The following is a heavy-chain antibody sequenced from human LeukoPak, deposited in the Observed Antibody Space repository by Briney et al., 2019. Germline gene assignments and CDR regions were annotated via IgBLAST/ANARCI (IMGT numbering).Heavy chain of an antibody. D-gene: IGHD2-15*01. Sequence: PSETLSLTCAVYGGSFSGYYWSWIRQPPGKGLEWIGEINHSGSTNYNPSLKSRVTISVDTSKNQFSLKLSFVTAADTAVYYCARERMSSSPAFDIWGQGTMVTVSS. J-gene: IGHJ3*02. V-gene: IGHV4-34*09. CDR2: INHSGST. CDR1: GGSFSGYY. CDR3: ARERMSSSPAFDI.